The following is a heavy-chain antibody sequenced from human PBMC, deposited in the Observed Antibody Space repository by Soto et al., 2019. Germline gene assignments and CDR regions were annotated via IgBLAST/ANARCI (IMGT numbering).Heavy chain of an antibody. V-gene: IGHV4-31*01. Sequence: QVQLQESGPGLVKPSETLSLTCAVSGGSVSSGPYYWSWIRQLPGRGLEWIGYIYYSGSTYYNPSLKSLVSISVDTSKNQFSLKLNSVTATDTAVHYCARTHCSSASCYGFYYYGMDVWGQGATVTVSS. CDR2: IYYSGST. CDR3: ARTHCSSASCYGFYYYGMDV. D-gene: IGHD2-2*01. CDR1: GGSVSSGPYY. J-gene: IGHJ6*02.